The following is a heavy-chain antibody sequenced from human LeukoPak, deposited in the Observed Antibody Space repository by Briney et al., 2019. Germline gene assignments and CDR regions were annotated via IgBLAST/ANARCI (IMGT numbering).Heavy chain of an antibody. CDR2: ISGSGSST. D-gene: IGHD3-22*01. CDR3: AKAEDSSGYYYYLFDC. V-gene: IGHV3-23*01. CDR1: GFTFSSYA. Sequence: GGSLRLSCADSGFTFSSYAMSWVRQAPGKGLEWVSAISGSGSSTYYADSVKGRFTISRDISKNTLYLQMDSLRAEDTAVYYCAKAEDSSGYYYYLFDCWGQGTLVTVSS. J-gene: IGHJ4*02.